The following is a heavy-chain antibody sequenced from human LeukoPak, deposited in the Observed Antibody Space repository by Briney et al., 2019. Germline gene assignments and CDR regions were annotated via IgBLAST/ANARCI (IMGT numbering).Heavy chain of an antibody. Sequence: ASVKVSCKASGYTFTDYYMHWVRQAPGQGLEWMGWINPNSGGTNYAQKFQGRVTMTRDTSISTAYMELSRLRSDDTAVYYCATVHHRYYDFWSGYYTTNYWGQGTLVTVSP. D-gene: IGHD3-3*01. CDR2: INPNSGGT. J-gene: IGHJ4*02. CDR1: GYTFTDYY. CDR3: ATVHHRYYDFWSGYYTTNY. V-gene: IGHV1-2*02.